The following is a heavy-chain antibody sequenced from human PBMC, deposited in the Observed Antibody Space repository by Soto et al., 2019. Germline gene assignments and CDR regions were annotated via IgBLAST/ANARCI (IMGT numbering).Heavy chain of an antibody. D-gene: IGHD6-19*01. CDR1: GGSFSGYY. CDR2: INHSGST. J-gene: IGHJ5*02. V-gene: IGHV4-34*01. CDR3: ARVPPPLYSSGWYGNRFDP. Sequence: SETLSLTCAVYGGSFSGYYWSWIRQPPGKGLEWIGEINHSGSTNYNPSLKSRVTISVDTSKNQFSLKLSSVTAADTAVYYCARVPPPLYSSGWYGNRFDPWGQGTLVTVSS.